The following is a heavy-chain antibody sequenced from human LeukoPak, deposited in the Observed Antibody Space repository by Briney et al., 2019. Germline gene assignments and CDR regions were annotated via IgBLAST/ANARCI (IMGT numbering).Heavy chain of an antibody. CDR3: ARAPLFDY. J-gene: IGHJ4*02. CDR2: INPNGGGT. Sequence: ASVKVSCKASGYTFTVYYIHWVRQAPGQGLEWMGWINPNGGGTNSAQKFQGRVTMTRDTSISTAYMELSRLRSDDTAVYYCARAPLFDYWGQGTLVTVSS. V-gene: IGHV1-2*02. CDR1: GYTFTVYY.